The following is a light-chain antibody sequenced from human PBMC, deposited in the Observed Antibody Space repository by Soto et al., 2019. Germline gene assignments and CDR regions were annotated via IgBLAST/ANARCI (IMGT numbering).Light chain of an antibody. CDR3: HQHRSPPIP. CDR2: GAS. CDR1: RWAMCNY. Sequence: TEAPGTLSLTPGERGAGSGSASRWAMCNYLAWHQPKPGQTPRLLFYGASSRATGIPDRFRGSGSGTDLTLPTSPLEPADCALYHCHQHRSPPIPFPQGTRLAI. J-gene: IGKJ5*01. V-gene: IGKV3-20*01.